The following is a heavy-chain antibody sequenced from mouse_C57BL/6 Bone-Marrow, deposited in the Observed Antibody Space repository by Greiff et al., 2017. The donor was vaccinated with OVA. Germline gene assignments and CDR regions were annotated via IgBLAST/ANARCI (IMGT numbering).Heavy chain of an antibody. V-gene: IGHV1-75*01. CDR3: ARSRDYRPSYAMDY. Sequence: QVHVKQSGPELVKPGASVKISCKASGYTFNDYYIHWVKQRPGQGLEWIGWIFPGSGSTYYHEKFKGKATVTVDKSSSTAYMLLSSLTSEDSAVYVCARSRDYRPSYAMDYWGQGTSVTVSS. CDR1: GYTFNDYY. CDR2: IFPGSGST. D-gene: IGHD2-4*01. J-gene: IGHJ4*01.